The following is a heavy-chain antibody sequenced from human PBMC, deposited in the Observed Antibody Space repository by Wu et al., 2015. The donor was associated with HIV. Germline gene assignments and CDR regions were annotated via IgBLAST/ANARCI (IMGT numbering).Heavy chain of an antibody. J-gene: IGHJ6*02. CDR3: ARHRVEVAASGLEDYYVLRHGR. CDR2: INPKSGGT. Sequence: QVQLVQSGAEVKKPGASLKVSCKTSGYTFTDFYIHWVRQAPGQGLEWMGWINPKSGGTNYPQKFQGRVTMSRDTSISTAYVEVSRLRSDDTAVYYCARHRVEVAASGLEDYYVLRHGRLGPRNHGHRLL. D-gene: IGHD2-15*01. V-gene: IGHV1-2*02. CDR1: GYTFTDFY.